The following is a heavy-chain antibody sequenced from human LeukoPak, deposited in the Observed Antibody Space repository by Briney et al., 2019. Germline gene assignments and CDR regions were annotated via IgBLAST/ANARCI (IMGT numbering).Heavy chain of an antibody. CDR3: ARARSWPEHAFDI. J-gene: IGHJ3*02. V-gene: IGHV3-53*01. Sequence: PGGSLRLSCAAPGFIVITNYMSWVRQAPGKGPEWVSVIYGGGTTFYADSVKGRFTISRDNSKDTLYLQMNSLRAEDTALYYCARARSWPEHAFDIWGQGTMVTVSS. D-gene: IGHD5-24*01. CDR1: GFIVITNY. CDR2: IYGGGTT.